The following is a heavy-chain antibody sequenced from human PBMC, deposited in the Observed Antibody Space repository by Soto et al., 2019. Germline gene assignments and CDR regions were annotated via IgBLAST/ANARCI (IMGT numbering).Heavy chain of an antibody. CDR3: AKGFPIMITFGGVIVGPDAFAI. J-gene: IGHJ3*02. D-gene: IGHD3-16*02. CDR2: ISYDGSNK. V-gene: IGHV3-30-3*01. CDR1: GFTFSSYA. Sequence: GGSLRLSWAASGFTFSSYAMHWVRQAPGKGLEWVAVISYDGSNKYYADSVKGRFTISRDNSKNTLYLQMNSLRAEDTAVYYCAKGFPIMITFGGVIVGPDAFAIWGQGTMVTVSS.